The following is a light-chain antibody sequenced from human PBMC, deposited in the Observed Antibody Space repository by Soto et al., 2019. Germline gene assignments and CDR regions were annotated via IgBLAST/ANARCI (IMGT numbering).Light chain of an antibody. CDR1: QGINNN. V-gene: IGKV1-27*01. J-gene: IGKJ4*01. CDR2: AAS. CDR3: QHYNGASC. Sequence: DIQMTQSPSSLSASVGDRVTITCRARQGINNNLAWYQQKPVKVPQLLIYAASTLQSEVPSRFGGGGSGTDFTLTISTLQPEDVATYYWQHYNGASCFGGGTKVEIK.